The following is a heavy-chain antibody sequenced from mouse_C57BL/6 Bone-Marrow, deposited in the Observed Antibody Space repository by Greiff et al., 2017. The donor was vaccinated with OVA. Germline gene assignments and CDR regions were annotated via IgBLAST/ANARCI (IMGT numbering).Heavy chain of an antibody. CDR1: GYTFTDYY. V-gene: IGHV1-26*01. Sequence: VQLQQSGPELVKPGASVKISCKASGYTFTDYYMNWVKQSHGKSLEWIGDINPNNGGTSYNQKFKGKATLTVDKSSSTAYMELRSLTSEDSAVYYCARGSLYYYAMDYWGQGTSVTVSS. CDR2: INPNNGGT. CDR3: ARGSLYYYAMDY. J-gene: IGHJ4*01. D-gene: IGHD2-3*01.